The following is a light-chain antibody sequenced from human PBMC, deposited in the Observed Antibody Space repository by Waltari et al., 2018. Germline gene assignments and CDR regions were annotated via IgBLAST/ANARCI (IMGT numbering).Light chain of an antibody. V-gene: IGLV3-1*01. CDR2: QDS. Sequence: SYELTQPPSVSVSPGQTASITCSGDKLGDKYACWYQQKPGQSPVLVIYQDSKRPSGIPERFSGSNSGNTATLTISGTQAMDEADYYCQAWDSSTAGVVVGVGTKLTVL. J-gene: IGLJ2*01. CDR1: KLGDKY. CDR3: QAWDSSTAGVV.